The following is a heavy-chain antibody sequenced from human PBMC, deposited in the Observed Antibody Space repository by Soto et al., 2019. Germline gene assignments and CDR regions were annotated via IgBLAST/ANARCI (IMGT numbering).Heavy chain of an antibody. CDR1: GGSFSGYY. Sequence: QVQLQQWGAGLLKPSETLSLTCAVYGGSFSGYYWNWIRQPPGKGLEWIGEINHRESTNYNPSLKSRVNISVDTSKNQFSLKLSSVTAADTAVYYCARDSITHPGTNWGQGTLVTVSS. CDR3: ARDSITHPGTN. V-gene: IGHV4-34*01. D-gene: IGHD1-1*01. J-gene: IGHJ4*02. CDR2: INHREST.